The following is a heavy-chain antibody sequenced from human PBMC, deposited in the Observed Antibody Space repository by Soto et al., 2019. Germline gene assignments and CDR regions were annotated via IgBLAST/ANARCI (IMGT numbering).Heavy chain of an antibody. CDR2: IYYSGST. J-gene: IGHJ5*02. CDR3: ARGRLLRFLEWPLTNWFDP. CDR1: GGSISSGGYY. V-gene: IGHV4-31*03. D-gene: IGHD3-3*01. Sequence: ASETLSLTCTVSGGSISSGGYYWSWIRQHPGKGLEWIGYIYYSGSTYYNPSLKSRVTISVDTSKNQFSLKLSSVTAADTAVYYCARGRLLRFLEWPLTNWFDPWGQGTLVTVSS.